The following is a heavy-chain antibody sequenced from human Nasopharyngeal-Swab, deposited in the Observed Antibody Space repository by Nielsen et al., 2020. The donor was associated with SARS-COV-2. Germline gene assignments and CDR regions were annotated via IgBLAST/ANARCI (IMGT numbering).Heavy chain of an antibody. CDR1: GGSFSGYY. J-gene: IGHJ4*02. Sequence: SQTLSLTCAVYGGSFSGYYWSWIRQPPGKGLEWIGEINHSGSINYNPSLKSRVTISVDTSKNQFSLKLNSVTAADTAVYYCARETQWETPDYWGQGTLVTVSS. CDR2: INHSGSI. CDR3: ARETQWETPDY. V-gene: IGHV4-34*01. D-gene: IGHD1-26*01.